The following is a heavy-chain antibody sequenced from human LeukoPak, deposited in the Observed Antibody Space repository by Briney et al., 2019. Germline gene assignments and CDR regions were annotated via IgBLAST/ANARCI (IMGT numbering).Heavy chain of an antibody. CDR1: GGSISSSSYY. D-gene: IGHD1-26*01. Sequence: SETLSLTCTVSGGSISSSSYYWGWIRQPPGKGLEWIGSIYYSGSTYYNPSLKSRVTISVDTSKNQFSLKLSSVTAADTAVYYCARSEGVGATHYYYYYYMDVWGKGTTVTVSS. J-gene: IGHJ6*03. V-gene: IGHV4-39*07. CDR2: IYYSGST. CDR3: ARSEGVGATHYYYYYYMDV.